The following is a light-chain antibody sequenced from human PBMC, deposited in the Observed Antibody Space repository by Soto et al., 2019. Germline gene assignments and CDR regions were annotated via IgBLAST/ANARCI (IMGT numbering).Light chain of an antibody. CDR1: QNVSSSY. CDR3: QQYDSSPPAYT. J-gene: IGKJ2*01. V-gene: IGKV3-20*01. Sequence: EIVLTQSPGTLSLSPGERATLSCRASQNVSSSYLAWYQQKPGQAPRLLIYGTSSRATGIPDRFSGSGSGTDFTLTISRLEPEDFAVYYCQQYDSSPPAYTFGQGTKLEIK. CDR2: GTS.